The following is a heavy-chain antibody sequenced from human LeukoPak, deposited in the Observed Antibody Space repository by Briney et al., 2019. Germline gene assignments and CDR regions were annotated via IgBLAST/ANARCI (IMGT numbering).Heavy chain of an antibody. CDR3: ARASRNTLMANYYFDY. Sequence: SETLSLTCAVYGGSFSGYYWTWIRQPPGKGLEWIGEINHSGITNYNPSLKSRVTISVDMSKNQFSLKLSPVTAADTAMYYCARASRNTLMANYYFDYWGQGTLVTVSS. CDR1: GGSFSGYY. D-gene: IGHD2/OR15-2a*01. V-gene: IGHV4-34*01. CDR2: INHSGIT. J-gene: IGHJ4*02.